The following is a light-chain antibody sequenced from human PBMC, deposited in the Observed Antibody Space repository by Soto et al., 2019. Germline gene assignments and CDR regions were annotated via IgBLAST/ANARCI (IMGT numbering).Light chain of an antibody. CDR2: SNN. J-gene: IGLJ1*01. CDR3: AAWDDSLNGYV. V-gene: IGLV1-44*01. CDR1: SSNIGSNA. Sequence: QSVLTQPPSASGSPGQRVTISCSGSSSNIGSNAVNWYQQLPGTAPTLLIYSNNERPSGVPDRFSGSKSGTSASLAISGLQSEDAADYYCAAWDDSLNGYVFGTGNKVTVL.